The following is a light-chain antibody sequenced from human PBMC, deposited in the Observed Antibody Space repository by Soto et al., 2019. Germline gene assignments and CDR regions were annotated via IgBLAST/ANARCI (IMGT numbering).Light chain of an antibody. CDR2: DVS. CDR3: GSYTSSSPLGV. V-gene: IGLV2-14*01. CDR1: SNDVGGYNY. J-gene: IGLJ1*01. Sequence: QSVLTQPASVSGSPGQSITISCTGTSNDVGGYNYVSWYQQHPGKAPKLMIYDVSNRPSGVSNRFSGSESGNTASLTISGLQAEDEADYYCGSYTSSSPLGVFGTGTKVTGL.